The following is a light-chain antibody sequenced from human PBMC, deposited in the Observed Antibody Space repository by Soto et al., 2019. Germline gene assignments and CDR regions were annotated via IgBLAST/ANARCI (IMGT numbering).Light chain of an antibody. J-gene: IGKJ1*01. CDR2: GGS. V-gene: IGKV3-20*01. CDR3: QQYYSSRT. CDR1: QSVGSRW. Sequence: EIVLTQSPGTVSLSPGERATLSCRASQSVGSRWLAWYQQKPGQAPRVLIYGGSNRATGIPDRFSGSGSGTDFTLTISSLAPEDFAVYYCQQYYSSRTFGQGTKVEMK.